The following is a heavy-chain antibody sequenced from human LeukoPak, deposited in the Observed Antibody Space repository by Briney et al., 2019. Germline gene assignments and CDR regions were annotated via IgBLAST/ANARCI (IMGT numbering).Heavy chain of an antibody. D-gene: IGHD1-26*01. CDR2: VYHSGTT. J-gene: IGHJ5*02. CDR3: ARSPSGTSSRWFDR. CDR1: GESISSSDW. Sequence: SETLSLTCAVSGESISSSDWWWSWVRQPPGKRLEWIGEVYHSGTTNYNPSLKSRVTISIDKSKNQFSLKLTSVTAADTAVYYCARSPSGTSSRWFDRWGQGTLVTVSS. V-gene: IGHV4-4*02.